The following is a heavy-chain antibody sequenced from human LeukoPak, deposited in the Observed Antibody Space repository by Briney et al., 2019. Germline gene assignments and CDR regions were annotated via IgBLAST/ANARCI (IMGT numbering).Heavy chain of an antibody. Sequence: ASVKVSCKASGYTFTGYYMHWVRQAPGQGLEWMGWINPNSGGTNYAQKFQGRVTMTRDTSISTAYMELSRLRSDDTAVYYCARGLDYDYDYYYYMDVWGKGTTVTVSS. CDR1: GYTFTGYY. J-gene: IGHJ6*03. CDR2: INPNSGGT. CDR3: ARGLDYDYDYYYYMDV. D-gene: IGHD5-12*01. V-gene: IGHV1-2*02.